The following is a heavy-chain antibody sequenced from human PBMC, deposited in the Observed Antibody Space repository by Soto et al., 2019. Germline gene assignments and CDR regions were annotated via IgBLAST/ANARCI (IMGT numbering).Heavy chain of an antibody. CDR2: IYYSGNT. CDR1: GGSIVIGSYY. J-gene: IGHJ3*01. Sequence: SETLSLTCTVSGGSIVIGSYYWGWIRQPPGKGLEWLGHIYYSGNTYYPPSLKSRVTISVDTSKNQFSLRLSSVTAADTAVYYCARESAMTTVTTAVAFDVWGQGTMVTVSS. D-gene: IGHD4-4*01. V-gene: IGHV4-39*02. CDR3: ARESAMTTVTTAVAFDV.